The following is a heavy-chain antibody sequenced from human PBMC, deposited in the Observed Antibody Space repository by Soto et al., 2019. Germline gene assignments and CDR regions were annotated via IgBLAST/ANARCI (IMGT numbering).Heavy chain of an antibody. J-gene: IGHJ5*02. D-gene: IGHD3-3*01. Sequence: SETLSLTCTVSGGSISSYYWSWIRQPPGKGLEWIGYIYYSGSTNYNPSLKSRVTISVDTSKNQFSLKLSSVTAADTAVYYCARVGVGYFDWFDPWGQGTRVTVSS. CDR3: ARVGVGYFDWFDP. CDR2: IYYSGST. CDR1: GGSISSYY. V-gene: IGHV4-59*01.